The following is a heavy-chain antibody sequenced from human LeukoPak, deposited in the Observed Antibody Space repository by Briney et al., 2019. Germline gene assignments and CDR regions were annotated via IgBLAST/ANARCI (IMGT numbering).Heavy chain of an antibody. D-gene: IGHD3-22*01. CDR3: ISSGYYAGFDY. J-gene: IGHJ4*02. CDR2: ISYDGSNK. Sequence: PGGSLRLSCAASGFTFSNYGMHWVRQAPGKGLEWVAVISYDGSNKYYADSVKGRFTISRDNSKNMLYLQMNSLRAEDTAVYYCISSGYYAGFDYWGQGTLVTVSS. CDR1: GFTFSNYG. V-gene: IGHV3-30*03.